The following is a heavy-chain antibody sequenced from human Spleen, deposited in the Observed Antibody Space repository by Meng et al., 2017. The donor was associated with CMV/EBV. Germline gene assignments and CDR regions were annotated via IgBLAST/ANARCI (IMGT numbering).Heavy chain of an antibody. CDR3: ARGILADWGTKSPRYYYGMDV. J-gene: IGHJ6*02. CDR1: GGTFSSYA. D-gene: IGHD2/OR15-2a*01. CDR2: IIPILGTA. V-gene: IGHV1-69*05. Sequence: SVKVSCKASGGTFSSYAISWVRQAPGQGLEWMGGIIPILGTASYAQKFQGRVTITTDESTITAYMELNSLTFEDTAVYYCARGILADWGTKSPRYYYGMDVWGQGTTVTVSS.